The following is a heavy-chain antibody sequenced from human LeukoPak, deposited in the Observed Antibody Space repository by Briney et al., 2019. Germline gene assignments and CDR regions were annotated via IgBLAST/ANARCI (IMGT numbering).Heavy chain of an antibody. CDR2: IFYSGST. V-gene: IGHV4-59*01. CDR1: GGSISSYC. Sequence: PSETLSLTCTVSGGSISSYCWSWIRQPPGKGLEWIGYIFYSGSTNYNPSLKSRVTISVDTSKNQFSLKLSSVTAADTAVYYCASLSTGTLDYWGQGTLVTVSS. CDR3: ASLSTGTLDY. D-gene: IGHD1-7*01. J-gene: IGHJ4*02.